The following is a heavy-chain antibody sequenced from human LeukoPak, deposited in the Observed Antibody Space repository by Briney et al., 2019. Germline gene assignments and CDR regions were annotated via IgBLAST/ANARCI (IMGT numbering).Heavy chain of an antibody. D-gene: IGHD2-15*01. CDR1: DGSFSGYY. CDR3: ARGRGGLPGGRSLDL. CDR2: INHSGST. V-gene: IGHV4-34*01. Sequence: PSETLSLTCAVYDGSFSGYYWSWIRQPPGKGLEWIGEINHSGSTNYNPSLKSRVTISVDTSKNQFSLKLSSVTAADTAVYYCARGRGGLPGGRSLDLWGRGTLVTVSS. J-gene: IGHJ2*01.